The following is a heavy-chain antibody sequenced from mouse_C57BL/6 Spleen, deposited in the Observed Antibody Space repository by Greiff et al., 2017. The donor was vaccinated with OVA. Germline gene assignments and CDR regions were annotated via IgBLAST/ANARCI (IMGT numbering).Heavy chain of an antibody. J-gene: IGHJ2*01. CDR1: GYTFTDYE. CDR3: THYGSSPHYFDY. CDR2: IDPETGGT. Sequence: VQLQQSGAELVRPGASVTLSCKASGYTFTDYEMHWVKQTPVHGLEWIGAIDPETGGTAYNQKFKGKAILTADKSSSTAYMELRSLTSEDSAVYYCTHYGSSPHYFDYWGQGTTLTVSS. V-gene: IGHV1-15*01. D-gene: IGHD1-1*01.